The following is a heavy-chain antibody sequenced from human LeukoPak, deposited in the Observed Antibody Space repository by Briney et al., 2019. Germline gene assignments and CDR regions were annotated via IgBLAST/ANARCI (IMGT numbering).Heavy chain of an antibody. CDR3: TRDQTPYY. CDR1: GFTFSSYW. V-gene: IGHV3-49*04. CDR2: IRSKAYGGTT. Sequence: PGGSLRLSCAASGFTFSSYWMSWVRQAPGKGLEWVGFIRSKAYGGTTEYAASVKGRFTISRDDSKSIAYLQMNSLKTGDTAVYYCTRDQTPYYWGQGTLVTVSS. J-gene: IGHJ4*02.